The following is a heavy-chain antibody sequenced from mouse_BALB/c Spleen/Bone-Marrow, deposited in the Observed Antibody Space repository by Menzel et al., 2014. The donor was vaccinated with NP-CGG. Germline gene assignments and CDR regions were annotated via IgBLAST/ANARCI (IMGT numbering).Heavy chain of an antibody. J-gene: IGHJ4*01. CDR1: GYTFTSYW. CDR2: IYPGDGDT. D-gene: IGHD1-1*01. CDR3: ARNYYFGSSWCAMDY. V-gene: IGHV1-87*01. Sequence: VQLQQSGAELARPGASVKLSCKASGYTFTSYWMQWVKQRPGQGLEWIGTIYPGDGDTRYTQKFKGKATLTADKSSTTAYMQLSSLASEDSAVYYCARNYYFGSSWCAMDYWGQGTSVTVSS.